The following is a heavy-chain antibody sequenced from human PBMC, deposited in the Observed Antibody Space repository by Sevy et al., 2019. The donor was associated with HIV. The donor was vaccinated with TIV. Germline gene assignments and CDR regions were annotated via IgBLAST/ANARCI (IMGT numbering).Heavy chain of an antibody. CDR1: GYTFTSYD. D-gene: IGHD5-18*01. J-gene: IGHJ4*02. V-gene: IGHV1-8*01. Sequence: ASVKVSCKASGYTFTSYDINWVRQATGQGLEWMGWMNPNSGNTGYAQKFQGRVTMTRNTSISTAYMELSSLRSEDTAVHYCARGVGIQLWWVPFDYWGQGTLVTVSS. CDR2: MNPNSGNT. CDR3: ARGVGIQLWWVPFDY.